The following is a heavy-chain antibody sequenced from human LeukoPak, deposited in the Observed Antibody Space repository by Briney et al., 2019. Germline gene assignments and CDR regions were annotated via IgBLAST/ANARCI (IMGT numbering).Heavy chain of an antibody. Sequence: GGSLRLSCAASGFTFSSYGMSWVRQAPGKGLEWVSAISGSGGSTYYADSVKGRFTISRDNSENTLYLQMNSLRAEDTAVYYCAREDSSGYYRYYFDYWGQGTLVTVSS. CDR3: AREDSSGYYRYYFDY. CDR1: GFTFSSYG. J-gene: IGHJ4*02. D-gene: IGHD3-22*01. CDR2: ISGSGGST. V-gene: IGHV3-23*01.